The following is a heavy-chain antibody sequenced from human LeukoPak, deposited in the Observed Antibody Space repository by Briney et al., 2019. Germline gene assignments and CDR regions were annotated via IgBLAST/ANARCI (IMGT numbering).Heavy chain of an antibody. D-gene: IGHD5-18*01. J-gene: IGHJ6*03. Sequence: SVKVSCKASGGTFSSYAISWVRQAPGQGLERMGGIIPIFGTANYAQKFQGRVTITTDESTSTAYMELSSLRSEDTAVYYYARKSTDTAMVTPGGGYYMDVWGKGTTVSVSS. CDR1: GGTFSSYA. CDR2: IIPIFGTA. V-gene: IGHV1-69*05. CDR3: ARKSTDTAMVTPGGGYYMDV.